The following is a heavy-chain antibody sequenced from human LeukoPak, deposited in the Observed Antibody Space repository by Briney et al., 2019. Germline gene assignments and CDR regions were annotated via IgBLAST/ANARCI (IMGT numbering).Heavy chain of an antibody. D-gene: IGHD3-16*02. CDR1: AFTFSSYW. Sequence: GGSLRLSCVAYAFTFSSYWMHWVRQAPGKVLVWVSRINSDGSSTSYADSVKGRFTFSRDNAKNTLYLQMNSLRAEDTAVYYCARDLRYDYVWGSYRWNEGFDYWGQGTLVTVSS. V-gene: IGHV3-74*01. CDR2: INSDGSST. CDR3: ARDLRYDYVWGSYRWNEGFDY. J-gene: IGHJ4*02.